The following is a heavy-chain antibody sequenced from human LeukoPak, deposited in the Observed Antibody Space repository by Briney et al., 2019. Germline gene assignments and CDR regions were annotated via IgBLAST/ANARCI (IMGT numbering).Heavy chain of an antibody. CDR1: GFTFSTYS. CDR3: ARDPTYCAGDCCSVFLVDY. D-gene: IGHD2-21*02. Sequence: TGGTLRLSCAASGFTFSTYSMNWVRQAPGKGLEWVSSISSSSSYIYYADSVKGRFTISRDNAKNSLYLQMNSLRAEDTAVYYCARDPTYCAGDCCSVFLVDYWGQGTLVTVSS. V-gene: IGHV3-21*01. J-gene: IGHJ4*02. CDR2: ISSSSSYI.